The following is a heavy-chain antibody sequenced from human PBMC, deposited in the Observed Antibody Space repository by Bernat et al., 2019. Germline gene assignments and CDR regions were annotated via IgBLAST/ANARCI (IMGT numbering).Heavy chain of an antibody. CDR2: ISYDGSNK. D-gene: IGHD6-19*01. J-gene: IGHJ4*02. CDR3: ARGAEELWLEQCLDY. V-gene: IGHV3-30-3*01. CDR1: GFTFSSYA. Sequence: QVQLVESGGGVVQPGRSLRLSCAASGFTFSSYAMHWVRQAPGKGLEWVAVISYDGSNKYYADSVKGRFTISRDNSKNTLYLQMNSLRAEDTVVYYCARGAEELWLEQCLDYWGQGTLVTVSS.